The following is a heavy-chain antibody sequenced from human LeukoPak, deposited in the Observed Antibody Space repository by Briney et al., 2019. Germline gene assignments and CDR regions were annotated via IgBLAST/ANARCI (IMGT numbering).Heavy chain of an antibody. CDR2: IYYSGST. CDR1: GGSISSSSYY. V-gene: IGHV4-31*03. D-gene: IGHD3-3*01. Sequence: SETLSLTCTVSGGSISSSSYYWGWIRQPPGKGLEWIGYIYYSGSTYYNPSLKSRVTISVDTSKNQFSLKLSSVTAADTAVYYCARVGRVIIDFDYWGQGTLVTVSS. J-gene: IGHJ4*02. CDR3: ARVGRVIIDFDY.